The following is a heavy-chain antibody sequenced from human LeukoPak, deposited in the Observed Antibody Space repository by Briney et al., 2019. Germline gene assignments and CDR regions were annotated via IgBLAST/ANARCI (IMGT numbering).Heavy chain of an antibody. CDR3: ARWYSSGWYDDY. Sequence: ASVKVSCKASGYTFTSYDINWVRQATGQGLEWMGWMNPNSGNTGYAQKFHGRVTMTRNTSISTAYMELSSLRSEDTALYYCARWYSSGWYDDYWGQGTLVTVSS. D-gene: IGHD6-19*01. CDR1: GYTFTSYD. CDR2: MNPNSGNT. J-gene: IGHJ4*02. V-gene: IGHV1-8*01.